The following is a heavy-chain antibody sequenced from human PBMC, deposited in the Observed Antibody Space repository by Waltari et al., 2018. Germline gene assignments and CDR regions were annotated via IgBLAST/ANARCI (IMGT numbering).Heavy chain of an antibody. D-gene: IGHD5-12*01. CDR1: GYSISSGYY. V-gene: IGHV4-38-2*01. Sequence: QVQLQESGPGLVKPSETLSLTCAVSGYSISSGYYWGWIRQPPGKGLEWIGSIYHSGSTYYNPSLKSRVTISVDTSKNQFSLKLSSVTAADTAVYYCCESTMMVGYFDYWGQGTLVTVSS. J-gene: IGHJ4*02. CDR3: CESTMMVGYFDY. CDR2: IYHSGST.